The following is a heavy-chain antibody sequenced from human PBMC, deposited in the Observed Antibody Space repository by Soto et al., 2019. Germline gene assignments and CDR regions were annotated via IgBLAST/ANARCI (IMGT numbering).Heavy chain of an antibody. J-gene: IGHJ5*02. CDR1: GFSLSTSGVA. CDR2: IYWDDDK. Sequence: QITLKESGPTLVKPTQTLTLTCTFSGFSLSTSGVAVGWIRQPPGKALEWLALIYWDDDKRYSPSLKSRLTPPEDTSXXQXVXXMTNMDPVDTATYYCAHRRGYYGSGSYSGMFWFDPWGQGTLVTVSS. D-gene: IGHD3-10*01. CDR3: AHRRGYYGSGSYSGMFWFDP. V-gene: IGHV2-5*02.